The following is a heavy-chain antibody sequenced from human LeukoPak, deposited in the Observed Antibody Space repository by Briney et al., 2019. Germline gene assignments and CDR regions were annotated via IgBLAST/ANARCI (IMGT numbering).Heavy chain of an antibody. V-gene: IGHV1-2*02. D-gene: IGHD3-22*01. CDR2: INPNSGGT. J-gene: IGHJ3*02. CDR1: GYTFTGYY. CDR3: ARDPRDYYDSSGLDI. Sequence: ASVKVSCKASGYTFTGYYMLWVRQAPGQGLEWMGWINPNSGGTNYAQKFQGRVTMTRDTSISTAYMELSRLRSDDTAVYYCARDPRDYYDSSGLDIWGQGTMVTVSS.